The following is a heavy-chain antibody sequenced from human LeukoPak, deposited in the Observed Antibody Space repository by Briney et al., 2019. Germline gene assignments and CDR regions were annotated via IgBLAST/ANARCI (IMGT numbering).Heavy chain of an antibody. CDR2: INPSGGST. J-gene: IGHJ4*02. CDR1: GYTFTSYY. D-gene: IGHD6-19*01. Sequence: SVKVSCKASGYTFTSYYMHGVRQAPGQGRDWMGIINPSGGSTSYAQKFQGRVTMTRDTSTSTVYMELSSLRSEDTAVYYCARDRKLSSGWSEFDYWGQGTLVTVSS. CDR3: ARDRKLSSGWSEFDY. V-gene: IGHV1-46*01.